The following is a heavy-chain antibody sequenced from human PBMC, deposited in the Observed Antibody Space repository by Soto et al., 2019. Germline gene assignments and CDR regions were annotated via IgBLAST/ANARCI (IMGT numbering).Heavy chain of an antibody. Sequence: ASVKVSCKASGYTFTSYGISWVRQAPGQGLEWMGWISAYNGNTNYAQKLQGRVTMTIGTSTSTAYMELRSLRSDDTAVYYCARDRPIVVTPEAFDIWGQGTMVTVSS. CDR2: ISAYNGNT. V-gene: IGHV1-18*01. CDR1: GYTFTSYG. D-gene: IGHD3-22*01. CDR3: ARDRPIVVTPEAFDI. J-gene: IGHJ3*02.